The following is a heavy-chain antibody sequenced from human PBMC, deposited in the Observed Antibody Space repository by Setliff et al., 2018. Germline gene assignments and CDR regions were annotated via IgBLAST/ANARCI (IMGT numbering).Heavy chain of an antibody. D-gene: IGHD3-10*01. V-gene: IGHV1-69*10. CDR3: AGPGFGEIDHDAFDI. CDR2: IIPILGIA. Sequence: ASVKVSCKASGGTFSSYAISWVRQAPGQGLEWMGGIIPILGIANYAQKFQGRVTITADKSTSTAYMELSSLRSEDTAVYYCAGPGFGEIDHDAFDIWGQGTMVT. CDR1: GGTFSSYA. J-gene: IGHJ3*02.